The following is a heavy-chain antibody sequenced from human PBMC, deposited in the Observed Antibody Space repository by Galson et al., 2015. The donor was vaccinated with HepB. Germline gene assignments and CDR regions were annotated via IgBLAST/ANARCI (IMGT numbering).Heavy chain of an antibody. CDR3: ASAYGDYGLDY. D-gene: IGHD4-17*01. Sequence: LRLSCAASGFTFRTFGMHWVRQGPGKGLEWVALIWYDGTREHYADFVKGRFTISRDNSKNMVYLEMNSLRAEDTALYYCASAYGDYGLDYWGQGTLVTVSS. V-gene: IGHV3-33*03. CDR2: IWYDGTRE. CDR1: GFTFRTFG. J-gene: IGHJ4*01.